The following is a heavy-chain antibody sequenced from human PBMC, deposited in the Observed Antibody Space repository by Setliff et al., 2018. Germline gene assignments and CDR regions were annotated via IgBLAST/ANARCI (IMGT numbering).Heavy chain of an antibody. V-gene: IGHV1-18*01. J-gene: IGHJ4*02. D-gene: IGHD6-13*01. CDR3: ARVQQLGTFDY. CDR2: ISAYNGNT. Sequence: GASVKVSCKASGYTFTSYAFSWVRQAPGQGLEWMGWISAYNGNTNYAQKFQGRVTITADESTSTAYMELSSLRSEDTAVYYCARVQQLGTFDYWGQGTLVTVSS. CDR1: GYTFTSYA.